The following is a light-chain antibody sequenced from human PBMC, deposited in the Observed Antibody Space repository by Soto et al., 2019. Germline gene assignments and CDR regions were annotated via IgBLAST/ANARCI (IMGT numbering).Light chain of an antibody. CDR1: QSLLHSDVNNY. CDR3: MQALQTPLT. Sequence: DIVMTQSPLSLPVTPGEPASISCRSSQSLLHSDVNNYLDWFLQKPGQSPQVLIYMGSYRASWVPDRFSGSGSGTDFTLKISRVEAEDVGIYYCMQALQTPLTFGGGTKVEIK. CDR2: MGS. V-gene: IGKV2-28*01. J-gene: IGKJ4*01.